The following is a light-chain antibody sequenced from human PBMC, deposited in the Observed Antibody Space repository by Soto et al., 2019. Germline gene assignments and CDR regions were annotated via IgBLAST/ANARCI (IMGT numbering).Light chain of an antibody. Sequence: ELVLTQSPGTLSLSPGESAALSCRASQPVSSNFLAWYQQKPGQAPRLLIYGVSSRASGIPDRFFGSGSGTDFTLTINRLEAEDFAVYYCQQYANSPITFGQGTRLEI. V-gene: IGKV3-20*01. J-gene: IGKJ5*01. CDR2: GVS. CDR3: QQYANSPIT. CDR1: QPVSSNF.